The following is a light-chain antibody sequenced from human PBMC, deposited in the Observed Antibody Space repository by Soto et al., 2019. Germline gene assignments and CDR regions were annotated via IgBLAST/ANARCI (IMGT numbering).Light chain of an antibody. V-gene: IGLV2-23*02. CDR2: DVI. CDR3: GSFAGATTLYV. CDR1: TSDVGGYNL. Sequence: QSALTQPASVSGSPGQSITISCTGTTSDVGGYNLVSWYQQYPGKAPKLMLYDVIKRPSGISNRFSGSKSGNTASLTISGLQADDEAEYYCGSFAGATTLYVFGTGTKLTVL. J-gene: IGLJ1*01.